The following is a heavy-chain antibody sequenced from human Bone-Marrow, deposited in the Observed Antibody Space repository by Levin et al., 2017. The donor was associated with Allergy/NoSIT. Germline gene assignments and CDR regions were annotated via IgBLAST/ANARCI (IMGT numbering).Heavy chain of an antibody. Sequence: GASVKVSCKASGYTFTQFPMNWVRQAPGQGLEWMGWIDTSTGNPTYAPGFTGRFVFSLDTSVSSAYLEISSLKAEDTAVYYCARDRSGSTENDVSGKYYSWGHGTLVTVSS. D-gene: IGHD3-3*01. CDR2: IDTSTGNP. CDR3: ARDRSGSTENDVSGKYYS. V-gene: IGHV7-4-1*02. CDR1: GYTFTQFP. J-gene: IGHJ5*01.